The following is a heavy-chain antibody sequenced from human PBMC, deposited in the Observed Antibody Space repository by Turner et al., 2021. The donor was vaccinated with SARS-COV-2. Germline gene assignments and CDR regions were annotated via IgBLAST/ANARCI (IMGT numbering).Heavy chain of an antibody. CDR2: ISYHGSNK. V-gene: IGHV3-30*18. CDR3: AKDHVTVAAYFDY. J-gene: IGHJ4*02. CDR1: GFTFSTYG. Sequence: QVQLVESGGGVVQPGRSLRRSCVASGFTFSTYGMHWVRQAPGKGLEWVAVISYHGSNKYYADSVKGRFTISRDNSKNTLYLQMNSLRAEDTAVYYCAKDHVTVAAYFDYWGQGTLVTVSS. D-gene: IGHD6-19*01.